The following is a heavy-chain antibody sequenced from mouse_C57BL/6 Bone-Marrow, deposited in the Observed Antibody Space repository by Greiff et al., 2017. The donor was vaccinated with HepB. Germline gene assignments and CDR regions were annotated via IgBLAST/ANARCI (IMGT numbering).Heavy chain of an antibody. Sequence: EVMLVESGGGLVKPGGSLKLSCAASGFTFSSYAMSWVRQTPEKRLEWVATISDGGSYTYYPDNVKGRFTISRDNAKNNLYLQMSHLKSEDTAMYYCARVITTVVVHFDYCGQGTTLTVSS. V-gene: IGHV5-4*03. CDR2: ISDGGSYT. CDR3: ARVITTVVVHFDY. D-gene: IGHD1-1*01. CDR1: GFTFSSYA. J-gene: IGHJ2*01.